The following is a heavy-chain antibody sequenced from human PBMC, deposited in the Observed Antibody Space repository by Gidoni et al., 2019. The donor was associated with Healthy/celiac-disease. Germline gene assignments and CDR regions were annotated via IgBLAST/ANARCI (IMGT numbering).Heavy chain of an antibody. CDR3: AKDMGGYSYGLNY. Sequence: EVQLVESGGGLVQPGRSLRLSCAASGFTFDDYAMHWVRQAPGKGLEWVSGISWNSGSIGYADSVKGRFTISRDNAKNSLYLQMNSLRAEDTALYYCAKDMGGYSYGLNYWGQGTLVTVSS. CDR2: ISWNSGSI. J-gene: IGHJ4*02. V-gene: IGHV3-9*01. CDR1: GFTFDDYA. D-gene: IGHD5-18*01.